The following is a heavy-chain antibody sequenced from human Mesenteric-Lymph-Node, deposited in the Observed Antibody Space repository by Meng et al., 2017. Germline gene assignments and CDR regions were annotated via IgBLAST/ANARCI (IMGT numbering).Heavy chain of an antibody. V-gene: IGHV4-39*01. CDR1: GGSISSSTYY. J-gene: IGHJ4*02. CDR3: ARLWFGERPPDY. Sequence: QLQLQVSGPGLVKPSETLSLTCTASGGSISSSTYYWGWIRQPPGKGLEWIGSIYYSGRTYYNPSLKSRVTMSVDTSKNQFSLKRSSVTAADTAVYYCARLWFGERPPDYWGQGTLVTVSS. D-gene: IGHD3-10*01. CDR2: IYYSGRT.